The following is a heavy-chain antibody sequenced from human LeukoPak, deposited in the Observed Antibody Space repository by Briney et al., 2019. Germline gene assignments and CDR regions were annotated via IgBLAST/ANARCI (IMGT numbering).Heavy chain of an antibody. CDR3: ARGAPGVVAFDH. CDR1: GFSFSSFA. CDR2: LSSDGRTQ. V-gene: IGHV3-30*04. Sequence: PGGSLRLSCVVSGFSFSSFAMHWVRQAPGKGLEWVTILSSDGRTQNQADSVRGRFTVSRDDSKQTVYLQMNSLRREDTAIYYCARGAPGVVAFDHWGQGALVTVSS. J-gene: IGHJ4*02. D-gene: IGHD3-22*01.